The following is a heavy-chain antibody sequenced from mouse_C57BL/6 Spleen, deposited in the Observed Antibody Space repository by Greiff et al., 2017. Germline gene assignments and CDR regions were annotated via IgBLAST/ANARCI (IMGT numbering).Heavy chain of an antibody. CDR3: AREALPFSLGFAY. J-gene: IGHJ3*01. CDR2: IYPGSGST. Sequence: QVQLQQPGAELVKPGASVKMSCKASGYTFTSYWITWVKQRPGQGLEWIGDIYPGSGSTNYNEKFKSKATLTVDTSSSTAYMQLSSLTSEDSAVYYCAREALPFSLGFAYWGQGTLVTVSA. CDR1: GYTFTSYW. V-gene: IGHV1-55*01.